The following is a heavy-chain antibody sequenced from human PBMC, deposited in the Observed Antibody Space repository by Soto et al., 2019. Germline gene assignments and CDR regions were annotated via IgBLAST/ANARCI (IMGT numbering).Heavy chain of an antibody. J-gene: IGHJ4*02. CDR3: ARDVGATVAGKDPFDY. D-gene: IGHD6-19*01. Sequence: EVQLVESGGGLVKPGGSLRLSCAASGFTFSSYSMNWVRQAPGKGLEWVSSISSSSSYIYYADSVKGRFTISRDNAKNSLYLQMNRLRAEDTAVYYCARDVGATVAGKDPFDYWGQGTLVTVSS. CDR2: ISSSSSYI. CDR1: GFTFSSYS. V-gene: IGHV3-21*01.